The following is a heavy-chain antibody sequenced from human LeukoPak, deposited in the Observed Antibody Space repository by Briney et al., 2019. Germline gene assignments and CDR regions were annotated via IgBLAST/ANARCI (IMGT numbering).Heavy chain of an antibody. CDR2: ISYDGSNK. Sequence: GGSLRLSCAASGFTFSSYAMHWVRQAPGKGLEWVAVISYDGSNKYYADSVKGRFTISRDNSKNTLYLQMNSLRAEDAAVYYCARGRTRDWFDPWGQGTLVTVSS. CDR1: GFTFSSYA. J-gene: IGHJ5*02. D-gene: IGHD1-7*01. CDR3: ARGRTRDWFDP. V-gene: IGHV3-30-3*01.